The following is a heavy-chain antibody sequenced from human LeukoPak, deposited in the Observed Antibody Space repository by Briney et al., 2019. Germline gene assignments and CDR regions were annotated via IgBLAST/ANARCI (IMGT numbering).Heavy chain of an antibody. Sequence: PGGSLRLSCAASGFTFSDFYMFWIRQAPGKGLEWVSYISASGNTMYYGDSVKGRFTISGDNAKNSLYLQMNSLRAEDTAVYYCARDGSGSYDQWGQGTLVTVSS. CDR1: GFTFSDFY. J-gene: IGHJ4*02. CDR2: ISASGNTM. V-gene: IGHV3-11*01. D-gene: IGHD3-10*01. CDR3: ARDGSGSYDQ.